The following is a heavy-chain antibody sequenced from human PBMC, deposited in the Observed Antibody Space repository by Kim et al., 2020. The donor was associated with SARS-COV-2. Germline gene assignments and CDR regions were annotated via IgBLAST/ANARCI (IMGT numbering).Heavy chain of an antibody. CDR3: ARDLYYLSGYPYGLDV. D-gene: IGHD3-9*01. J-gene: IGHJ6*02. Sequence: PYLQSRVTMSVDTSKNQFSLKLSSVTAADTAVYYCARDLYYLSGYPYGLDVWGQGTTVTVSS. V-gene: IGHV4-4*07.